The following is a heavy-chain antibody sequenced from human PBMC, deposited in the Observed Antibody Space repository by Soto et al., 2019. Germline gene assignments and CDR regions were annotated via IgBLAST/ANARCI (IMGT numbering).Heavy chain of an antibody. CDR1: GFTFSSYG. CDR2: IWYDGSNK. D-gene: IGHD4-17*01. CDR3: ARDVSLMTTRYYGMDV. V-gene: IGHV3-33*01. Sequence: GGSLRLSCAASGFTFSSYGMHWVRQAPGKGLEWVAVIWYDGSNKYYADSVKGRFTISRDNSKNTLYLQMNSLRAEDTAVYYCARDVSLMTTRYYGMDVWGQGTTVTVSS. J-gene: IGHJ6*02.